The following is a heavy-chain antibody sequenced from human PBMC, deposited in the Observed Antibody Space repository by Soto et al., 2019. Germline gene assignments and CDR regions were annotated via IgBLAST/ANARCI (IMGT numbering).Heavy chain of an antibody. CDR3: AKEVAVVAANPFDY. V-gene: IGHV3-23*01. Sequence: QSGGSLRLSCAASGFTFSSYAMSWARQAPGKGLEWVSGISGSGGNTYYADSVKGRFTISRDNSKNTLYLQMNSLRGEDTAVYYCAKEVAVVAANPFDYWGQGTPVTSPQ. CDR2: ISGSGGNT. J-gene: IGHJ4*02. CDR1: GFTFSSYA. D-gene: IGHD2-15*01.